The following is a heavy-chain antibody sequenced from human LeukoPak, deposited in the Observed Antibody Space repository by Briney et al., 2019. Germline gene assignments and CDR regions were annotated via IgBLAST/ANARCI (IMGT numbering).Heavy chain of an antibody. V-gene: IGHV1-8*01. D-gene: IGHD3-10*01. J-gene: IGHJ4*02. CDR3: ARLLYGSGSPGDY. CDR2: MNPNSGNT. Sequence: ASVKVSCKASGYTFTSYDINWVRQATGQGLEWMGWMNPNSGNTIYAQKLQGRVTMTTDTSTSTAYMELRSLRSDDTAVYYCARLLYGSGSPGDYWGQGTLVTVSS. CDR1: GYTFTSYD.